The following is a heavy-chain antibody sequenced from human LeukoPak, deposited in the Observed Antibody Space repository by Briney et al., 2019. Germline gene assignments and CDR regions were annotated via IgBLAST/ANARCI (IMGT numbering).Heavy chain of an antibody. V-gene: IGHV4-30-4*01. CDR1: GGSISSGGYY. J-gene: IGHJ3*02. D-gene: IGHD3-22*01. Sequence: SQTLSLTCTVSGGSISSGGYYWSWIRQPPGKGLEWIGYIYYSGRTYYNPSLKSRVTISVDTSKNQFSLKLSSVTAADTAVYYGATVLYYYDSSGYYRPDAFDIWGQGTMVTVSS. CDR3: ATVLYYYDSSGYYRPDAFDI. CDR2: IYYSGRT.